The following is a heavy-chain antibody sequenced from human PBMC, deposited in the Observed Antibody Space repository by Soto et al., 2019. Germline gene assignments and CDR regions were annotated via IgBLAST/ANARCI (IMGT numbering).Heavy chain of an antibody. Sequence: SETLSLTCTVSGGSVSSSSYYWGWIRQPPGKGLEWIGTIYYTGSTSYSPSLKRRVTISVDTSKTQFSLNLSSVTATDTAVYYCAGRRAGDYYFDYWGQGTLVTVSS. CDR2: IYYTGST. J-gene: IGHJ4*02. V-gene: IGHV4-39*01. CDR3: AGRRAGDYYFDY. D-gene: IGHD1-26*01. CDR1: GGSVSSSSYY.